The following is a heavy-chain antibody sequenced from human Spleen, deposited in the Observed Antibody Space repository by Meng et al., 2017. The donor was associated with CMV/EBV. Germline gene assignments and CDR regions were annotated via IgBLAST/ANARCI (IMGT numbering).Heavy chain of an antibody. D-gene: IGHD6-13*01. V-gene: IGHV3-23*01. CDR3: AKADHASSWYSLADY. CDR2: ISSSGGST. Sequence: LKISCAASGFTFSNYAMTWVRQAPGKGLEWVSQISSSGGSTYYAASLKGRFTISRDNSKNTLYLQMRSLTPDDTAVYYCAKADHASSWYSLADYWGQGTLVTVSS. J-gene: IGHJ4*02. CDR1: GFTFSNYA.